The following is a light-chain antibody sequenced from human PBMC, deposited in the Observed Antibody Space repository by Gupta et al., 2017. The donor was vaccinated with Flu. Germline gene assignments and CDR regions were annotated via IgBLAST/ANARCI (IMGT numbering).Light chain of an antibody. J-gene: IGLJ1*01. V-gene: IGLV1-44*01. CDR2: SNV. CDR3: AAWDDSLNGFV. CDR1: SSNTGRRT. Sequence: SVLTQPPSVSEPPGQRVTIACSGSSSNTGRRTVIWYQQPPGTAPKLLIYSNVQRTSGVPDRFSGSKSGTSASLAISGLQSEDEADYYCAAWDDSLNGFVFGSGTKVTV.